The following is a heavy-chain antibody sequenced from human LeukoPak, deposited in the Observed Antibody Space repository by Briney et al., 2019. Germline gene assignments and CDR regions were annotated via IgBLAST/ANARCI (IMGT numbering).Heavy chain of an antibody. CDR3: ACGYSYGLDY. CDR2: ISYDGSNK. Sequence: PGGSLRLSCAASGFTFSSYGMHWVRQAPGKGLEWVAVISYDGSNKYYADSVKGRFTISRDNSKNTLYLQMNSLRSDDTAVYYCACGYSYGLDYWGQGTLVTVSS. J-gene: IGHJ4*02. V-gene: IGHV3-30*03. D-gene: IGHD5-18*01. CDR1: GFTFSSYG.